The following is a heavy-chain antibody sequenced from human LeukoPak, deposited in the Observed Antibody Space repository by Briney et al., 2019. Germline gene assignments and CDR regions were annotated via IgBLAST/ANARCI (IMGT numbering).Heavy chain of an antibody. CDR3: ARAMGCSSTSCYLYMDV. V-gene: IGHV3-30*04. D-gene: IGHD2-2*01. Sequence: GGSLRLSCAASGFTFNSNAMHWVRQAPGKGLEWVAIISYDGSNKYYADSVKGRFTISRDNSKNTLYLQMNGLRAEDTAVYYCARAMGCSSTSCYLYMDVWGKGTTVTVSS. CDR2: ISYDGSNK. CDR1: GFTFNSNA. J-gene: IGHJ6*03.